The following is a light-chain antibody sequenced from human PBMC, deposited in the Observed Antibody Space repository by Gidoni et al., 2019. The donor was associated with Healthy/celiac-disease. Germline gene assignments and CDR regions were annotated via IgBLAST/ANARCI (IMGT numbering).Light chain of an antibody. V-gene: IGKV3-15*01. CDR3: QQYNNWPPWT. Sequence: EIVMTQSPATLSVSPGERATLSCRASQSVSSNLAWYQQKAGQAPMHLIYGASTRATGIPARFSGSGSGTEFTLTISSLQSEDFAVYYCQQYNNWPPWTFGQGTKVEIK. CDR2: GAS. J-gene: IGKJ1*01. CDR1: QSVSSN.